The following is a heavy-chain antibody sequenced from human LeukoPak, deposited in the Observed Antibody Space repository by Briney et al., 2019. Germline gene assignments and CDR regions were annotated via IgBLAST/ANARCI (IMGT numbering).Heavy chain of an antibody. J-gene: IGHJ4*02. CDR1: GYTFTSYN. D-gene: IGHD1-26*01. Sequence: ASVKVSCKASGYTFTSYNINWVRQATGQGLEWMGWMNPNSGNTGYAQKFQGRLTMTRNTSISTAYMELSSLRPEDTAVYYCARAPAGDIGGGSYSIDYWGQGTLVTVSS. CDR3: ARAPAGDIGGGSYSIDY. CDR2: MNPNSGNT. V-gene: IGHV1-8*01.